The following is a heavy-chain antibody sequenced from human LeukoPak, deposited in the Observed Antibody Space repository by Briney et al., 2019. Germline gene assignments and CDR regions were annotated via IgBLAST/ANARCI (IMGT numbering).Heavy chain of an antibody. J-gene: IGHJ4*02. Sequence: GGSLRLSSVAPGFTCKNNLRSWVRQAPGKGLESMGNINKDGSEKYYVDSVKGRYTISRDNAENSVYLQMNSLRAEDTAVYHCARLGTVTRARFDYWGQGTLVTVSS. CDR3: ARLGTVTRARFDY. CDR2: INKDGSEK. V-gene: IGHV3-7*01. CDR1: GFTCKNNL. D-gene: IGHD4-17*01.